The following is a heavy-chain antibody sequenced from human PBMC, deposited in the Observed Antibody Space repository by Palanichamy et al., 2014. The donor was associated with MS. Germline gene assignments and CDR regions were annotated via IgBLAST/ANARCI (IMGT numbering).Heavy chain of an antibody. CDR2: IHYSGTT. D-gene: IGHD6-19*01. CDR3: AKVGGYAVAGTDNWFGP. Sequence: QLQLQESGPGLVKPSETLSLSCTVSGGSISRSSYYWGWIRQPPGKGLEWIGCIHYSGTTYFNPSLKSRVTISVDTSRNQFSLKLSSVTAADTAAYYCAKVGGYAVAGTDNWFGPWGQGALVPVSS. V-gene: IGHV4-39*07. CDR1: GGSISRSSYY. J-gene: IGHJ5*02.